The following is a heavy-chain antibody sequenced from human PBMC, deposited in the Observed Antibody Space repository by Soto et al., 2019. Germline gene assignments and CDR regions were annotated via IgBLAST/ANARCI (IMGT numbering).Heavy chain of an antibody. D-gene: IGHD4-4*01. CDR2: ISYDGSNK. CDR1: GFTFSSYA. V-gene: IGHV3-30-3*01. CDR3: ARDRGLATVTFYYGMDV. Sequence: GGSLRLSCAASGFTFSSYAMHWVRQAPGKGLEWVAVISYDGSNKYYADSVKGRFTISRDNSKNTLYLQMNSLRAEDTAVYYCARDRGLATVTFYYGMDVWGQGTTVTVSS. J-gene: IGHJ6*02.